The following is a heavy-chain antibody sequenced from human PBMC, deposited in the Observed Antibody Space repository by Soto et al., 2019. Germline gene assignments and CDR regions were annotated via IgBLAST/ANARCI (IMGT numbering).Heavy chain of an antibody. D-gene: IGHD3-16*01. CDR2: LHYSGSA. Sequence: QVQLQESCPGLVKPSETLSLTCTVSGASMSDYYGGWIRQSPGKGLEHIGSLHYSGSAHYNPSLKTLVTISMDTSTNQCSLKLTPVIAADTAIYYCASSGHTFAGVVCGQGVLVTVSS. CDR3: ASSGHTFAGVV. J-gene: IGHJ4*02. V-gene: IGHV4-59*01. CDR1: GASMSDYY.